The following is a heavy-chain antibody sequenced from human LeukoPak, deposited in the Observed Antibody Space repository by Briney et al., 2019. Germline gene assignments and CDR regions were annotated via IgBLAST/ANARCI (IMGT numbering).Heavy chain of an antibody. CDR1: GFTFSSYG. Sequence: SGGSLRLSCVASGFTFSSYGMHWVRQAPGKGLEWVAFIRYDGSNKYYADSVKGRFTISRDNSRNTLYLQMGSLRAEDMAVYYCARAKYDSSGPYAFDIWGQGTMVTVSS. J-gene: IGHJ3*02. D-gene: IGHD3-22*01. CDR2: IRYDGSNK. V-gene: IGHV3-30*02. CDR3: ARAKYDSSGPYAFDI.